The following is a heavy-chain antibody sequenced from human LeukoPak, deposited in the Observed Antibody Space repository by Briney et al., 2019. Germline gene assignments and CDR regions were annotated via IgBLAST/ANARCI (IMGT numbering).Heavy chain of an antibody. CDR2: INHSGST. D-gene: IGHD1-26*01. CDR1: GGSFSGYY. CDR3: ARGDYSGEPRPFDY. Sequence: SETLSLTCAVYGGSFSGYYWSWIRQPPGKGLEWIGEINHSGSTNYNPSLKSRVTISVDTSKNQFSLKLSSVTAADTAVYYCARGDYSGEPRPFDYWGQGTLVTVSS. V-gene: IGHV4-34*01. J-gene: IGHJ4*02.